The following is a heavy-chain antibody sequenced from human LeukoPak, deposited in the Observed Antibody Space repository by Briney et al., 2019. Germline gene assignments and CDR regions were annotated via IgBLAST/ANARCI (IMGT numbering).Heavy chain of an antibody. CDR1: GYTFTTYY. D-gene: IGHD4-17*01. CDR2: INPGGGST. V-gene: IGHV1-46*01. CDR3: ARDYGDYVNRFDP. J-gene: IGHJ5*02. Sequence: ASVKLSCKASGYTFTTYYMHWVRQAPGQGLEWMGIINPGGGSTTYAQRFQGRVTMTRDTSTSTVYMELSSLRSEDTAVYYCARDYGDYVNRFDPWGQGTLVTVSS.